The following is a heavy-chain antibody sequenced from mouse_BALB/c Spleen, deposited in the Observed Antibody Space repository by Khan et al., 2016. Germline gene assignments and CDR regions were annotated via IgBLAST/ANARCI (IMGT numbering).Heavy chain of an antibody. Sequence: QVQLKQSGPELKKPGETVKISCKASGYTFTNYGMNWVKQAPGKGLKWMGWINTDTGEPTYADDFKGRFAFSLETSASTADLQINNLKNEDAATYFCAKTKRGYWGQGTTLTVSS. V-gene: IGHV9-3-1*01. CDR3: AKTKRGY. CDR1: GYTFTNYG. CDR2: INTDTGEP. J-gene: IGHJ2*01. D-gene: IGHD1-3*01.